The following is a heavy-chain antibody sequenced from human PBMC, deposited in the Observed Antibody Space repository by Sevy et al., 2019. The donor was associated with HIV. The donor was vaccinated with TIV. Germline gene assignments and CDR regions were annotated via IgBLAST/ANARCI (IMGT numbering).Heavy chain of an antibody. CDR3: ARDRGGLRLGELSFIV. CDR2: IKQDGSEK. Sequence: GGSLRLSCAASGFTFSSYWMSWVRQAPGKGLEWVANIKQDGSEKYYVDSVKGRFTISRDNAKNSLYLQMNSLSAEDTAVYYCARDRGGLRLGELSFIVWGQGTLVTVSS. J-gene: IGHJ4*02. D-gene: IGHD3-16*02. V-gene: IGHV3-7*03. CDR1: GFTFSSYW.